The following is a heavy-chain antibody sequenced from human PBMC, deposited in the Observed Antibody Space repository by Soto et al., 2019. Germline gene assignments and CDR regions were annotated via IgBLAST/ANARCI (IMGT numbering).Heavy chain of an antibody. CDR3: ARVIPGVEAWFDS. CDR2: ISAYTDTP. J-gene: IGHJ5*01. V-gene: IGHV1-18*01. Sequence: XSVEASCKASGDAFTNFGFPLVRRAPGQGLEWMGWISAYTDTPNYAQKFQGRVTMTIDTSTSTAYMDLRSLTSDDTAVYYCARVIPGVEAWFDSWGQGTLVTVSS. D-gene: IGHD2-8*01. CDR1: GDAFTNFG.